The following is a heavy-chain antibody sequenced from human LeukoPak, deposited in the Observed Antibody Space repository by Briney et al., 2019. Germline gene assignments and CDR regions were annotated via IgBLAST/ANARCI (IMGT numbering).Heavy chain of an antibody. CDR2: IWYDGSNK. D-gene: IGHD3-3*01. CDR1: GFTFSSYG. CDR3: AKFHHGKSGTTIFGVVRDEPTEDPNSRS. J-gene: IGHJ4*02. V-gene: IGHV3-33*06. Sequence: PGGSLRLSCAASGFTFSSYGMHWVRQAPGKGLEWVAVIWYDGSNKYYADSVKGRFTISRDNSKNTLYLQMNSLRAEDTAVYYCAKFHHGKSGTTIFGVVRDEPTEDPNSRSRGQGTLVTVSS.